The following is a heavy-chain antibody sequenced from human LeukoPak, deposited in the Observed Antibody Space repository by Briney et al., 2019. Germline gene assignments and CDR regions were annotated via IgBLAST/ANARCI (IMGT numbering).Heavy chain of an antibody. Sequence: SETLSLTCIVSGGSISSYYWSWIRQPPGKGLEWIGYIYYSGSTNYNPSLKSRVTISVDTSKNQFSLKLSSVTAADTAVYYCARGRITMVRGVIITRVYFDYWGQGTLVTVSS. D-gene: IGHD3-10*01. V-gene: IGHV4-59*01. CDR3: ARGRITMVRGVIITRVYFDY. J-gene: IGHJ4*02. CDR2: IYYSGST. CDR1: GGSISSYY.